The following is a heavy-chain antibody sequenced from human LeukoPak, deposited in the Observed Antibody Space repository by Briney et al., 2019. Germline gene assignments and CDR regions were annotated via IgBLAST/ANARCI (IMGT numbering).Heavy chain of an antibody. Sequence: GGSLRLSCAASGFTVTSNYMSWVRQAPGKGLEWVSVIYSGGRTFYADSVKGRFSNSRDSSKNTLYLQMNSLRAEDTAGYYCASARGSNYGSLGDWGEGTLVTVRS. CDR1: GFTVTSNY. V-gene: IGHV3-53*01. D-gene: IGHD5-18*01. CDR2: IYSGGRT. J-gene: IGHJ4*02. CDR3: ASARGSNYGSLGD.